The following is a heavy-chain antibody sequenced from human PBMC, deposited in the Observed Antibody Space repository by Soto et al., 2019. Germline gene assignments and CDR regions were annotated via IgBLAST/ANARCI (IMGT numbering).Heavy chain of an antibody. D-gene: IGHD6-13*01. Sequence: GGSLRLSCAASGFTFSSYAMHWVRQAPGKGLEWVSVISYDGSNKYYADSVKGRFTISRDNSKNTLYLQMNSLRAEDTAVYYCARDLKSSSWSTSYWGQGTLVTVSS. J-gene: IGHJ4*02. CDR1: GFTFSSYA. V-gene: IGHV3-30*04. CDR2: ISYDGSNK. CDR3: ARDLKSSSWSTSY.